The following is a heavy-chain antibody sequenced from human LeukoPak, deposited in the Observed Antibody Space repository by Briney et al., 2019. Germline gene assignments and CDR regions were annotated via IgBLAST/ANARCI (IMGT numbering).Heavy chain of an antibody. J-gene: IGHJ4*02. CDR3: AKPNTEWLFPIVATDY. V-gene: IGHV1-58*01. Sequence: ASVKVSCKASGFTFTSSAVQWVRQARGQRLEWIGWIVVGSGNTNYAQKFQERVTITRDMSTSTAYMELSSLRAEDTAVYYCAKPNTEWLFPIVATDYWGQGTLVTVSS. CDR2: IVVGSGNT. CDR1: GFTFTSSA. D-gene: IGHD3-3*01.